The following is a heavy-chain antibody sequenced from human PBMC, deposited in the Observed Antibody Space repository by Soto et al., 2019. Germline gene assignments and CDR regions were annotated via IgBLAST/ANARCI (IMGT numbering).Heavy chain of an antibody. Sequence: QVQLVQSGAEVKKPGSSVKVSCKASGGTFRTSAISWVRQAPGQGLEWVGGIMPVFPRPKYAQNSQGRVTITADESTSTAYMELSSLRSDDTAVYYCARDKDRPQLGGNYYYILDVWGQGTAVTVSS. CDR3: ARDKDRPQLGGNYYYILDV. CDR2: IMPVFPRP. V-gene: IGHV1-69*12. D-gene: IGHD3-3*02. J-gene: IGHJ6*02. CDR1: GGTFRTSA.